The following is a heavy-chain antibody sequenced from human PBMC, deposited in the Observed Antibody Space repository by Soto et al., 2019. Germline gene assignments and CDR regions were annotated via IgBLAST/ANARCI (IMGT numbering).Heavy chain of an antibody. V-gene: IGHV5-51*01. J-gene: IGHJ4*02. CDR3: VRHCDHFDSHGYDFDA. CDR2: IYPGDSDT. D-gene: IGHD3-22*01. Sequence: EESLKISCKVSGYSFTSYWIGWVRQMPGKGLEWMGIIYPGDSDTRYSPSFQGQVTISADKSISTAYLQWSSLKATDTALYYCVRHCDHFDSHGYDFDAWGQGTQGIVS. CDR1: GYSFTSYW.